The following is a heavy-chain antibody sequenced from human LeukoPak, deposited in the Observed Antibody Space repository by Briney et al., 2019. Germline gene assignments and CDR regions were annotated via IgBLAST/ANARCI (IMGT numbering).Heavy chain of an antibody. V-gene: IGHV1-2*02. CDR2: INPNTGGT. CDR1: GYIFTVYY. CDR3: ARDREASDSYYHFDY. D-gene: IGHD3-10*01. J-gene: IGHJ4*02. Sequence: EASVKVSCKASGYIFTVYYIHWLRQAPGQGLEWMGWINPNTGGTNYARKFRGRITMTSDTSISTAYMELNRLRSDDTAVYYCARDREASDSYYHFDYWGQGTLVTVSS.